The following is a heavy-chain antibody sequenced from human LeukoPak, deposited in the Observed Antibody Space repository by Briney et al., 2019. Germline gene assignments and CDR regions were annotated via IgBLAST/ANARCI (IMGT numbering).Heavy chain of an antibody. CDR3: AKDGAAAGTAHYGMDV. J-gene: IGHJ6*02. CDR2: ISYDGRNK. CDR1: GFTFSNYA. D-gene: IGHD6-13*01. V-gene: IGHV3-30*18. Sequence: GTSLRLSCAASGFTFSNYAMHWVRQAPGKGLEWVAVISYDGRNKYYADSVKGRFTASRDSSKNTLYLQMNSLRAEDTAVYYCAKDGAAAGTAHYGMDVWGQGTTVTVFS.